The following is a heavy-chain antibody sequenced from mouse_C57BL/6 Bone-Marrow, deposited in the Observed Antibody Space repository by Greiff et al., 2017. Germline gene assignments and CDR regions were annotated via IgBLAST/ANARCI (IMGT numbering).Heavy chain of an antibody. Sequence: QLQQLGAELAGPGASVKLSCKASGYTFTSYGISWLRQRTGRGLDWIGGFYLRMGITYYHEKSKGKAPVATDKSSSTAYMGLRSLTSEDSAVYFCARQGLRKRDWALDDWGTGTTVTVSS. J-gene: IGHJ1*03. V-gene: IGHV1-81*01. CDR1: GYTFTSYG. CDR3: ARQGLRKRDWALDD. D-gene: IGHD1-1*01. CDR2: FYLRMGIT.